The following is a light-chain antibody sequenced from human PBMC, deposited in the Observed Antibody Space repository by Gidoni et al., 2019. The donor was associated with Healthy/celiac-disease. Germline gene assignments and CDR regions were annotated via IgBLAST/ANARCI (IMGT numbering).Light chain of an antibody. CDR1: SSDVGGDNY. J-gene: IGLJ3*02. Sequence: QSALTQPRPVSGSPGQTVTISCTGTSSDVGGDNYLSLYQQHPGKAPKLMIYSVSKRPSGVPDRFSGSKSGNTASLTISGLQAEDEADYYCCSYAGSYTWVFGGGTKLTVL. V-gene: IGLV2-11*01. CDR2: SVS. CDR3: CSYAGSYTWV.